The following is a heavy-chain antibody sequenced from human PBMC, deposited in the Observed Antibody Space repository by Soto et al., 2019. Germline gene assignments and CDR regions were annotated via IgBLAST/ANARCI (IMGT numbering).Heavy chain of an antibody. V-gene: IGHV4-30-4*01. CDR2: IYYSGST. CDR3: ARSGLSAWIQLWYGMDV. Sequence: QVQLQESGPGLVKPSQTLSLTCTVSGGSISSGDYYWSWIRQPPGKGLEWIGYIYYSGSTYYNPSLKSRVTISVDTSKTQFSLKLSSVTAADTAVYYCARSGLSAWIQLWYGMDVWGQGTTVTVSS. J-gene: IGHJ6*02. D-gene: IGHD5-18*01. CDR1: GGSISSGDYY.